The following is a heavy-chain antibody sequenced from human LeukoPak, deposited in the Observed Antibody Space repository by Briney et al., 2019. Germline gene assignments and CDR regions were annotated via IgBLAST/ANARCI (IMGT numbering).Heavy chain of an antibody. CDR3: ATTYYDFWSAPFDY. D-gene: IGHD3-3*01. Sequence: SETLSLTCTVSGGSISSYYWSWIRQPPGKGLEWIGYIYYSGSTNYNPPLKSRVTISVDTSKNQFSLKLSSVTGADTAVYYCATTYYDFWSAPFDYWGERTLVTVSS. CDR2: IYYSGST. J-gene: IGHJ4*02. V-gene: IGHV4-59*01. CDR1: GGSISSYY.